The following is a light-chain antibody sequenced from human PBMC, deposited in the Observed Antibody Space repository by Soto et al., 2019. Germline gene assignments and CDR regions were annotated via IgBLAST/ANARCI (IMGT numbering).Light chain of an antibody. CDR1: STDVGGYNF. CDR3: SSYSSSTTLLL. V-gene: IGLV2-14*01. CDR2: EVS. Sequence: QSALTQPASISGSPGQSITFSCTGTSTDVGGYNFVSWYQQHPGKAPKLMIYEVSNRPSGISSRFSGSKSGNTASLTISGLQAADEATYYCSSYSSSTTLLLFGGGTKVTVL. J-gene: IGLJ2*01.